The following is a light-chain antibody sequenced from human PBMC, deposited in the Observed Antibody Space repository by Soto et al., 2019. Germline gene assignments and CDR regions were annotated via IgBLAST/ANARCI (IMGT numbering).Light chain of an antibody. J-gene: IGLJ2*01. CDR3: SSFTTSSTLVV. CDR1: SSDIGSYDL. CDR2: EVN. V-gene: IGLV2-14*02. Sequence: QPVLTQPASVSGSPGQSITISCTGTSSDIGSYDLVSWYQQHPGTAPKLMIYEVNNRPSGVSSRFSGSKSGNTASLTISGLQTEDEADYYCSSFTTSSTLVVFGGGTKLTVL.